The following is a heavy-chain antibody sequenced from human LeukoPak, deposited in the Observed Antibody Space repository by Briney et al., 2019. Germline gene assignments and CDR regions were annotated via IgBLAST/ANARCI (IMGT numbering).Heavy chain of an antibody. CDR2: ISWDSATI. CDR3: ATSITMVRGLKGAFDI. CDR1: GFTFDDYA. V-gene: IGHV3-9*01. Sequence: SLRLSCAASGFTFDDYAMHWVRQAPGKGLEWVSGISWDSATIGYADSVKGRFTISRDNAKNSLYLQMNSLRAEDTALYYCATSITMVRGLKGAFDIWGQGTMVTVSS. D-gene: IGHD3-10*01. J-gene: IGHJ3*02.